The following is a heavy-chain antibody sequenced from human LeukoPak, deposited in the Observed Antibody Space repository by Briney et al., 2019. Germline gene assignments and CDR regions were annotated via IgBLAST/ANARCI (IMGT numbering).Heavy chain of an antibody. J-gene: IGHJ3*02. CDR2: IYYSGIT. CDR3: ARVGVLIRRAHAFDI. D-gene: IGHD2-8*01. CDR1: GGSISSSSYY. V-gene: IGHV4-39*07. Sequence: SETLSLTCTVSGGSISSSSYYWGWIRQPPGKGLEWIGIIYYSGITSYNPSLKSRVTISVDTSKNQFSLKLSSVTAADTAVYYCARVGVLIRRAHAFDIWGQGTMVTVSS.